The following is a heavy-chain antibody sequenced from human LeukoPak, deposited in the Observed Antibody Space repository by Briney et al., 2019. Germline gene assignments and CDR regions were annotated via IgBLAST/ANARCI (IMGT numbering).Heavy chain of an antibody. CDR2: IIPILGIA. Sequence: SVKVSCKASGGTFISYTISWVRQAPGQGLEWMGRIIPILGIANYAQKFQGRVTITADKSTSTAYMELSSLRSEDTAVYYCAGGRFLEEKDRYYFDYWGQGTLVTVSS. V-gene: IGHV1-69*02. J-gene: IGHJ4*02. D-gene: IGHD3-3*01. CDR3: AGGRFLEEKDRYYFDY. CDR1: GGTFISYT.